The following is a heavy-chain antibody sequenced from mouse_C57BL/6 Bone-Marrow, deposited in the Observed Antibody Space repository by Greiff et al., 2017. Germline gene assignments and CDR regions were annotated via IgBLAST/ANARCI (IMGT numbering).Heavy chain of an antibody. J-gene: IGHJ2*01. Sequence: VQLQQPGAELVKPGASVKLSCKASGYTFTSYWMQWVKQRPGQGLEWIGEIDPSDSYTNYNQKFKGKATLTVDTSSSTAYMQLSSLTSEDAAVYYCAREGYGPFDDWGQGTTLTVSS. CDR2: IDPSDSYT. CDR1: GYTFTSYW. D-gene: IGHD2-10*02. CDR3: AREGYGPFDD. V-gene: IGHV1-50*01.